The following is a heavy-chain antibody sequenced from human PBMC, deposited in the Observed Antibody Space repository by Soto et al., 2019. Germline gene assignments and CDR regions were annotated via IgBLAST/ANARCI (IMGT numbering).Heavy chain of an antibody. V-gene: IGHV4-59*08. Sequence: QVQLQESGPGLVKPSETLSLTCTVSGGSISSYYWSWIRQPPGKGLEWIGYINYSGSTNYNPSLKSRVTISVDTSKNQFSLKLISVTAADTAVYYCARHRPSIAAAGTYYYYYYVDVWGKGTTVTVSS. J-gene: IGHJ6*03. CDR3: ARHRPSIAAAGTYYYYYYVDV. CDR1: GGSISSYY. D-gene: IGHD6-13*01. CDR2: INYSGST.